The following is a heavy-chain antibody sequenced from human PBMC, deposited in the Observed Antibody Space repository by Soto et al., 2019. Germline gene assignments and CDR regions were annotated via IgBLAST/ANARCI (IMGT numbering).Heavy chain of an antibody. CDR3: ATRSGGGGAFDF. Sequence: EVKLMESGGGLVQPGGSLRLSCAASGLTFSRYEMNWVRQAPGKGLEWIAYIHSSTTTMFYADSVKGRFTISRDNAKNSLYLQLTSLGAEDTAVYYCATRSGGGGAFDFWGQGTMVTVSS. V-gene: IGHV3-48*03. D-gene: IGHD3-10*01. CDR1: GLTFSRYE. CDR2: IHSSTTTM. J-gene: IGHJ3*01.